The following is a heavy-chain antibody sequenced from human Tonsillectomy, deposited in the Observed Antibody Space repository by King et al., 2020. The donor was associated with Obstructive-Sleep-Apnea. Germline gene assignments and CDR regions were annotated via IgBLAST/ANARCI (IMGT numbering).Heavy chain of an antibody. CDR3: AADLVASGYRYPYYYYGMDV. CDR1: GFTFTSSA. J-gene: IGHJ6*02. V-gene: IGHV1-58*02. CDR2: IVVGSGNT. D-gene: IGHD3-22*01. Sequence: QLVQSGPEVKKPGTSVKVSCKASGFTFTSSAMQWVRQARGQRLEWIGWIVVGSGNTNYAQKFQERVTITRDMSTSTVYMELSSLRSEDTAVYYCAADLVASGYRYPYYYYGMDVWGQGTTVTVSS.